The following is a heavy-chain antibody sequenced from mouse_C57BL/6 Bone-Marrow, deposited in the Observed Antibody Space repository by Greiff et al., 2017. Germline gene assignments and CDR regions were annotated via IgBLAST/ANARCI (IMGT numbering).Heavy chain of an antibody. CDR2: IDPSDSYT. CDR1: GYTFTSYW. D-gene: IGHD1-1*01. J-gene: IGHJ1*03. CDR3: ARYYYSPYWYFDV. V-gene: IGHV1-69*01. Sequence: VQLQQSGAELVMPGASVKLSCKASGYTFTSYWMHWVKQRPGQGLEWIGEIDPSDSYTNYNQKFKGKSTLTVDKSSSTAYMQLSSLTSEDSAVYYCARYYYSPYWYFDVWGTGTTVTVSS.